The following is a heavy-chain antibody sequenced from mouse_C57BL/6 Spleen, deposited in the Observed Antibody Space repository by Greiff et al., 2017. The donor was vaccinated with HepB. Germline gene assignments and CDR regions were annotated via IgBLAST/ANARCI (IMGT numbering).Heavy chain of an antibody. D-gene: IGHD4-1*01. CDR1: GYTFTSYW. Sequence: QVQLQQSGAELVMPGASVKLSCKASGYTFTSYWMHWVKQRPGQGLEWIGEIDPSDSYTNYNQKFKGKSTLTVDKSSSTAYMQLSSLTSEDSAVYYCARSLGPGYFDYWGQGTTLTVSS. J-gene: IGHJ2*01. CDR2: IDPSDSYT. V-gene: IGHV1-69*01. CDR3: ARSLGPGYFDY.